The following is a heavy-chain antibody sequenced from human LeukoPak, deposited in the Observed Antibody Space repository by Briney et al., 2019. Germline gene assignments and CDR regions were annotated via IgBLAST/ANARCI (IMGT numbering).Heavy chain of an antibody. D-gene: IGHD5-18*01. V-gene: IGHV3-30*02. CDR3: AKDRRQIMVKDAFDI. CDR1: GFTFSSYG. Sequence: GGSLRLSCAASGFTFSSYGMHWVRQAPGKGLEWVAFIRYDGSNKYYADSVKGRFTISRDNSKNTLYLQMNSLRAEDTAVYYCAKDRRQIMVKDAFDIWGQGTMVTVSS. J-gene: IGHJ3*02. CDR2: IRYDGSNK.